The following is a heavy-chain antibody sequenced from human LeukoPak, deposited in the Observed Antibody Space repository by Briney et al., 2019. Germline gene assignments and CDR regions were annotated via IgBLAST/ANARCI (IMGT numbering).Heavy chain of an antibody. V-gene: IGHV4-31*03. Sequence: SQTLSLTCTVSGGSISSGGYYWSWIRQHPGKGLEWIGYIYYSGSTNYNPSLKSRVTISVDTSKNQFSLKLSSVTAADTAVYYCACSMVRGVRSFDYWGQGTLVTVSS. J-gene: IGHJ4*02. CDR3: ACSMVRGVRSFDY. CDR2: IYYSGST. D-gene: IGHD3-10*01. CDR1: GGSISSGGYY.